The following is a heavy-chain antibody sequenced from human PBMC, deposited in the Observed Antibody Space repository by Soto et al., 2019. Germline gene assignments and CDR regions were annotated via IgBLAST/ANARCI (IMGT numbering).Heavy chain of an antibody. J-gene: IGHJ4*02. D-gene: IGHD6-13*01. Sequence: PSETLSLTCIVSGGSISSYYWSWIRQPAGKGLEWIGRINSSGSTNYNPSLKSRVTTSVDTSRNQFSLKLRSVTAADTAVYYCAREIRSSEYGSSWYRVDFWGQGTLVTVSS. CDR3: AREIRSSEYGSSWYRVDF. CDR2: INSSGST. CDR1: GGSISSYY. V-gene: IGHV4-4*07.